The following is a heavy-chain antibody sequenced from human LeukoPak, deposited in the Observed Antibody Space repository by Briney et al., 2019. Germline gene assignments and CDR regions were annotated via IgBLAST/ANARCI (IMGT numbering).Heavy chain of an antibody. V-gene: IGHV3-23*01. CDR2: ISGSGDST. CDR1: GFTFSIYA. Sequence: PGRSLRLSCAASGFTFSIYAMTWVRQAPGKGLEWVSVISGSGDSTYYADSVKGRFTISRDNSKNTLYLQMNSLRVEDTAVYSCAKVGGRQLWPPQSWGQGTLVTVSS. D-gene: IGHD5-18*01. CDR3: AKVGGRQLWPPQS. J-gene: IGHJ4*02.